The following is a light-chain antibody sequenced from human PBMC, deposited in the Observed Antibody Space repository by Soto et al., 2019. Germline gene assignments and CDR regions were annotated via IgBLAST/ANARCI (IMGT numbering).Light chain of an antibody. CDR2: AAS. CDR3: QKFNAVPT. CDR1: QAINNY. Sequence: DLQMTQSPSSLSASVGDRVTITCRASQAINNYLAWYQQKPGKVPTLLISAASTLQSGVPSRFSGSGAGTDFTLTISSLQPEDGATYYCQKFNAVPTFGGGTKVEI. J-gene: IGKJ4*02. V-gene: IGKV1-27*01.